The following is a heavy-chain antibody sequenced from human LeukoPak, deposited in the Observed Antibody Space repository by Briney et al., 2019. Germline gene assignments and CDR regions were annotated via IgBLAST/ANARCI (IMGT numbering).Heavy chain of an antibody. CDR1: GYTFTGYY. D-gene: IGHD6-19*01. J-gene: IGHJ4*02. Sequence: GASVKVSCKASGYTFTGYYMHWARQAPGQGLEWMGWINPNSGGTNYAQKFQGRVTMTRDTSISTAYMELSRLRSDDTAVYYCAREKYSSGWYSYWGQGTLVTVSS. V-gene: IGHV1-2*02. CDR2: INPNSGGT. CDR3: AREKYSSGWYSY.